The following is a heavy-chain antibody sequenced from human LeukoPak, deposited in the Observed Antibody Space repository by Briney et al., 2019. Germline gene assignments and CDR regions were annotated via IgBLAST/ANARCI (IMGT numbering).Heavy chain of an antibody. D-gene: IGHD6-19*01. J-gene: IGHJ4*02. Sequence: PGGSLRLTCAASGLSFRSYSMSWVRQAPGKGLEWIGSIYYSGTTKYNPSLKSRVTMSVDTSNNQFSLKLNSVTAADTAVYYCARDGRGYSSGWWRYWGQGTLVTVSS. CDR2: IYYSGTT. V-gene: IGHV4-39*07. CDR3: ARDGRGYSSGWWRY. CDR1: GLSFRSYS.